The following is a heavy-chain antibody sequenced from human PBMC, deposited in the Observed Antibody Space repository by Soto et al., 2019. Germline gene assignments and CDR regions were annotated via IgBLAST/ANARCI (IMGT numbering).Heavy chain of an antibody. Sequence: QVQLVQSGAEVKKPGASVKVSCKASGYTFTSYGISWVRQAPGQGLEWMGWISAYNGNTNYAQKLQGRVTMTTDTSTSTAYMERRSLRSDDTAVYYCARVHRITMVRGELSEYWGQGTLVTVSS. CDR2: ISAYNGNT. D-gene: IGHD3-10*01. CDR3: ARVHRITMVRGELSEY. J-gene: IGHJ4*02. CDR1: GYTFTSYG. V-gene: IGHV1-18*01.